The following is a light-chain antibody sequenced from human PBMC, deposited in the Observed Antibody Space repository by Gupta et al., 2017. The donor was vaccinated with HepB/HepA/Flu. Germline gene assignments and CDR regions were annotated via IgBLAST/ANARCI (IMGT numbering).Light chain of an antibody. J-gene: IGKJ4*01. CDR3: QRYNHWPGLT. CDR2: GAS. CDR1: ESVSIN. Sequence: EIVMTQSPATLSVSPGERVTLSCRASESVSINLAWYQQKPGQAPRLLIHGASTRATGLSARFSGSGSTTEFTLTISSLQSEDFAVYYWQRYNHWPGLTFGGGTKVEIK. V-gene: IGKV3-15*01.